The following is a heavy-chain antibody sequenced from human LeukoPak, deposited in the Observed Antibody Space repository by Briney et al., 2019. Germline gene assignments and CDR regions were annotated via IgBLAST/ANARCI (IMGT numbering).Heavy chain of an antibody. CDR3: ARDIEGSRDY. Sequence: ASVKVSCKPSGYTFTSYDINWVRQATGQGLEWMGWMNPNSDNTGYAQKFQGRVTMTRNTSISTAYMELSSLRSEDTAVYYCARDIEGSRDYWGQGTLVTVSS. D-gene: IGHD1-26*01. V-gene: IGHV1-8*01. J-gene: IGHJ4*02. CDR1: GYTFTSYD. CDR2: MNPNSDNT.